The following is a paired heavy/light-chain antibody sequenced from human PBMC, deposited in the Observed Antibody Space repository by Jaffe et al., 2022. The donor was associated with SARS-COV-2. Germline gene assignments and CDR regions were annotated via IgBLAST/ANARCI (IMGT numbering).Heavy chain of an antibody. CDR3: ARDHVSVAAVKGVLSYGMDV. J-gene: IGHJ6*02. D-gene: IGHD6-19*01. CDR2: IWNDGTNK. CDR1: GFTFSDYG. Sequence: QVQLVESGGGVVQPGRSLRVSCAASGFTFSDYGIHWVRQAPGKGLEWVASIWNDGTNKYFADSVKGRFTISRDNSKNTLYLQMNSLRAEDTAVYYCARDHVSVAAVKGVLSYGMDVWGQGTTVTVSS. V-gene: IGHV3-33*01.
Light chain of an antibody. CDR1: QSVSNY. Sequence: EIVLTQSPATLSLSPGERATLSCRASQSVSNYLAWSQQKPGQTPRLLIYDASNRATGIPARFSGSGSGTDFTLTISSLEPEDFAVYFCQQRSNWPPTFGQGTKLEIK. CDR2: DAS. V-gene: IGKV3-11*01. CDR3: QQRSNWPPT. J-gene: IGKJ2*01.